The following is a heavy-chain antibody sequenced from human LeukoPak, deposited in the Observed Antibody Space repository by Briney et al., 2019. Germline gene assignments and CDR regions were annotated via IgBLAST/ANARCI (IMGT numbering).Heavy chain of an antibody. D-gene: IGHD4-17*01. V-gene: IGHV1-18*04. CDR2: ISAYNGNT. CDR3: ARGAAYYGDLILDY. J-gene: IGHJ4*02. CDR1: GYTFTSYY. Sequence: GASVKVSCKASGYTFTSYYMHWVRQAPGQGLEWMGWISAYNGNTNYAQKLQGRVTMTTDTSTSTAYMELRSLRSDDTAVYYCARGAAYYGDLILDYWGQGTLVTVSS.